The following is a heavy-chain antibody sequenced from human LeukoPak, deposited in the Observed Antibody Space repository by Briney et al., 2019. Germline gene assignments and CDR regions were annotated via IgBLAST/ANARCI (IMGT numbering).Heavy chain of an antibody. Sequence: PGGSLRLSCAASGFTFSDYYMSWIRQAPGKGLEWVSYISSSGSTIYYADSVKGRFTIPRDNAKNSLYLQMNSLRAEDTAVYYCARARSDVWGSYYVYWGQGTLVTVSS. CDR3: ARARSDVWGSYYVY. CDR1: GFTFSDYY. CDR2: ISSSGSTI. V-gene: IGHV3-11*01. J-gene: IGHJ4*02. D-gene: IGHD3-16*01.